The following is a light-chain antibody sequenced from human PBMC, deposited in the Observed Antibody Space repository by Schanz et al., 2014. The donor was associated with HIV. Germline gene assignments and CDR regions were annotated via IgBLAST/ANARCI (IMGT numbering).Light chain of an antibody. CDR2: DVT. CDR3: SSYAGTNNFWV. J-gene: IGLJ3*02. CDR1: SSDVGHYNY. Sequence: QSALTQPPSASGSPGRSVTISCTGTSSDVGHYNYVSWYQQHPDKAPRLIIYDVTKRPSGVPDRFSGSKSGNTASLTVSGLQAEDEADYYCSSYAGTNNFWVFGGGTKLTVL. V-gene: IGLV2-8*01.